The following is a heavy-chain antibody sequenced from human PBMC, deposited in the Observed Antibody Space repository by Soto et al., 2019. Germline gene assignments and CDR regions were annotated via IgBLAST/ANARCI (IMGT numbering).Heavy chain of an antibody. D-gene: IGHD1-26*01. CDR2: ISGSGGST. Sequence: EVQLLQSGGGLVQPGGSLRLSCAASGFTFSTYDMTWVRQAPGKGLEWVSSISGSGGSTYYADSVKGRFTISRDNSKNTLYLQMNSLRAEDTAVYYCAKGDPPNSPWSYWGQGTLVTVSS. J-gene: IGHJ4*02. CDR3: AKGDPPNSPWSY. V-gene: IGHV3-23*01. CDR1: GFTFSTYD.